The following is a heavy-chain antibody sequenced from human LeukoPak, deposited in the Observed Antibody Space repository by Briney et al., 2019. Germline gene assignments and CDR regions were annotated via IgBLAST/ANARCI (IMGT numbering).Heavy chain of an antibody. J-gene: IGHJ3*02. Sequence: SETLSLTCTVSGGYISSYYWSWIRQPPGKGLEWIGYIYYSGSTNYNPSLKSRVTISVDTSKNQFSLKLSSVTAADTAVYYCARSYYYDSSGYYRAFDIWGQGTMVTVSS. CDR3: ARSYYYDSSGYYRAFDI. CDR2: IYYSGST. V-gene: IGHV4-59*01. CDR1: GGYISSYY. D-gene: IGHD3-22*01.